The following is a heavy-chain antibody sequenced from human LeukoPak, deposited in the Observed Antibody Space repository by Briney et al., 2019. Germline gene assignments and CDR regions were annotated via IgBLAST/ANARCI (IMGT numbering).Heavy chain of an antibody. D-gene: IGHD3-22*01. CDR2: INYSGTP. J-gene: IGHJ4*02. Sequence: PSETLSLTCAVYGGSFSSYYWSWVRQSPGKGMEWIGKINYSGTPHYTPSLKSRVTISVDVSKNQFSLKLSSVTAADTAVYYCARLIYYDSSGYLDYWGQGSLVTVSS. V-gene: IGHV4-34*01. CDR1: GGSFSSYY. CDR3: ARLIYYDSSGYLDY.